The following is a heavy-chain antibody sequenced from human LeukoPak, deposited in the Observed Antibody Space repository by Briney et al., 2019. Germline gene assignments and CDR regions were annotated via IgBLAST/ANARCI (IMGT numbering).Heavy chain of an antibody. J-gene: IGHJ4*02. CDR2: ISSSGNTI. V-gene: IGHV3-48*03. D-gene: IGHD1-26*01. CDR3: GRECGNYWWEPDY. Sequence: GVTLTLSCAVSGFTFYIYEMIWLRQARGKGLEGVSYISSSGNTIHHADPVRGRFTIHRDNAKNSLYLKIHSLSAEDTAVYYCGRECGNYWWEPDYWGQGTLVTVSS. CDR1: GFTFYIYE.